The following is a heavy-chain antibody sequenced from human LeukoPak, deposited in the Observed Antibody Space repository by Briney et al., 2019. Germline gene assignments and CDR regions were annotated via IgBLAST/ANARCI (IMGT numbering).Heavy chain of an antibody. Sequence: GGSLRLSCAASGFTVSSNYMSWVRQAPGKGLEWVSVIYSGGSTYYADSVKGRFTISRDNAKNSLYLQMNSLRAEDTAVYYCARDLAAAVDYWGQGTLVTVSS. J-gene: IGHJ4*02. V-gene: IGHV3-53*01. CDR1: GFTVSSNY. D-gene: IGHD6-13*01. CDR2: IYSGGST. CDR3: ARDLAAAVDY.